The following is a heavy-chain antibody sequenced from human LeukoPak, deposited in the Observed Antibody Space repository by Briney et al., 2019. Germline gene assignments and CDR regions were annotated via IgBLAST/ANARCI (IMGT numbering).Heavy chain of an antibody. D-gene: IGHD6-19*01. CDR2: IYYSGTT. CDR1: GGSISSSSYY. J-gene: IGHJ4*02. CDR3: ARHFLKVAVAVFDY. Sequence: PSETLSLTCTVSGGSISSSSYYWGWLRQPPGKGLEWLGSIYYSGTTYYNPSLKSRVTISVNTSKNQFSLKLSSVTAADTAVYYCARHFLKVAVAVFDYWGQGTLVTVSS. V-gene: IGHV4-39*01.